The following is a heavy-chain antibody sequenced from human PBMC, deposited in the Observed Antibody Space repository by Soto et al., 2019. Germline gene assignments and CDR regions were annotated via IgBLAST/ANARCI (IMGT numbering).Heavy chain of an antibody. CDR3: ARLVSAAANDY. Sequence: GGSLRLSCAASGFTFSSYWMTWVRQAPGKGLEFLATIKPDGSDKYYVDSVRGRFTISRDNAKNSLSLQMNSLRAEDTAVYYCARLVSAAANDYWGQGALVTVSS. D-gene: IGHD1-26*01. V-gene: IGHV3-7*01. J-gene: IGHJ4*02. CDR2: IKPDGSDK. CDR1: GFTFSSYW.